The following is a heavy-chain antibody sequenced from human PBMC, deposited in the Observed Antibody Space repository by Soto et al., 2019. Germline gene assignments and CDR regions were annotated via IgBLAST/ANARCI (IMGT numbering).Heavy chain of an antibody. CDR2: ISGSGGST. CDR1: GFTFSSYA. Sequence: GGSLRLSCAASGFTFSSYAMSWVRQASGKGLEWVSAISGSGGSTYYADSVKGRFTISRDNSKNTLYLQMNSLRAEDTAVYYFAKGPQSGYSSSWYDPTFLYLDYWGQGTLVTAPQ. J-gene: IGHJ4*02. CDR3: AKGPQSGYSSSWYDPTFLYLDY. D-gene: IGHD6-13*01. V-gene: IGHV3-23*01.